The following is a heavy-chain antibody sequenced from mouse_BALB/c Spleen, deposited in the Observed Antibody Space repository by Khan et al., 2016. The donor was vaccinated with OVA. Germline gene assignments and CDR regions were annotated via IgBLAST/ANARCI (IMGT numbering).Heavy chain of an antibody. Sequence: QVRLQQSGAELAKPGASVKMSCTASGYTFTSYWMHWIKQRPGQGLEWIGYINPTSGYTDYNQKFKDKATLTADKSSSTAYMQLGSLTSDDSAVYYCARDRIDYWGQGTALTVSS. CDR3: ARDRIDY. CDR1: GYTFTSYW. V-gene: IGHV1-7*01. J-gene: IGHJ2*01. CDR2: INPTSGYT.